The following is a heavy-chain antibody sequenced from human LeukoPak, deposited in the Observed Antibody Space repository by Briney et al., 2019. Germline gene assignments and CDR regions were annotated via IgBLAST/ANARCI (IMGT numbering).Heavy chain of an antibody. V-gene: IGHV4-39*01. D-gene: IGHD3-3*01. CDR3: QSRYLEWLLEY. CDR1: GGSINSNNYY. CDR2: IYSSGSA. Sequence: SETLSLTCTVSGGSINSNNYYWGWIRQPPGKGLEWIGSIYSSGSAYYNPSLKSRVTISVDTSKNQFSLRLSSVTAADTAVYYCQSRYLEWLLEYWGQGTLITVSS. J-gene: IGHJ4*02.